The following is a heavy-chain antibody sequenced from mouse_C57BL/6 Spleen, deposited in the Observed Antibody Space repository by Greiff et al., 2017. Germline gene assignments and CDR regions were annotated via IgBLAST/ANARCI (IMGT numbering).Heavy chain of an antibody. Sequence: DVMLVESGGGLVKPGGSLKLSCAASGFTFSSYTMSWVRQTPEKRLEWVATISGGGGNTYYPDSVTGRFTISRDNAKNTLYLQMSSLRSEDTALYYCARRLTGDWYFGVWGTGTTVTVSS. D-gene: IGHD4-1*01. CDR3: ARRLTGDWYFGV. J-gene: IGHJ1*03. V-gene: IGHV5-9*01. CDR1: GFTFSSYT. CDR2: ISGGGGNT.